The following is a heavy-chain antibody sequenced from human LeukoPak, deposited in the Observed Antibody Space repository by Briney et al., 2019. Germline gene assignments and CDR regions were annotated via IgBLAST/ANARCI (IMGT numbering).Heavy chain of an antibody. CDR3: ARRSRRIAVAGNNQGGNWFDP. V-gene: IGHV4-4*02. CDR1: GGSISSSNW. J-gene: IGHJ5*02. Sequence: SGTLSLTCAVSGGSISSSNWWSWVRQPPGKGLEWIGEIYHSGSTNYNPSLKSRVTISVDKSKNQFSLKLSSVTAADTAVYYCARRSRRIAVAGNNQGGNWFDPWGQGTLVTVSS. CDR2: IYHSGST. D-gene: IGHD6-19*01.